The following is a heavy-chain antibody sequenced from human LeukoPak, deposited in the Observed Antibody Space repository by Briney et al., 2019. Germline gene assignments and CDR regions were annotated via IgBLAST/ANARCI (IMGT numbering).Heavy chain of an antibody. CDR3: ANAFSTYTSSGSRL. Sequence: PGGSLRLSCAASGFIFREYAMSWVRQAPGKGLEWVSAISGSGTGGRTYYADSVKGRFTISRDNSENTLYLQMNSLRAEDTAVYFCANAFSTYTSSGSRLWGQGTLVTVSS. V-gene: IGHV3-23*01. D-gene: IGHD3-10*01. J-gene: IGHJ4*02. CDR1: GFIFREYA. CDR2: ISGSGTGGRT.